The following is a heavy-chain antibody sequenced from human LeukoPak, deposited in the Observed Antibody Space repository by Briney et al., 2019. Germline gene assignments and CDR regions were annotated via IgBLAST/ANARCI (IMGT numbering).Heavy chain of an antibody. D-gene: IGHD3-3*01. CDR1: GFTVSSNY. V-gene: IGHV3-66*01. J-gene: IGHJ4*02. CDR3: ARDNGILDDFWSAAFDY. CDR2: IYSGGST. Sequence: PGGSLRLSCAASGFTVSSNYMSWVRQAPGKGLEWVSVIYSGGSTYYADSVKGRFTISRDNSKNTLYLQMNSLRAEDTAVYYCARDNGILDDFWSAAFDYWGQGTLVTVSS.